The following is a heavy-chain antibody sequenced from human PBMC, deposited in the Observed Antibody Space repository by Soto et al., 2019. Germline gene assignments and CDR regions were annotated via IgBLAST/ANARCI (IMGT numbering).Heavy chain of an antibody. CDR3: ARDYYGMDV. V-gene: IGHV4-30-2*06. CDR1: GGSISIGGYS. J-gene: IGHJ6*02. CDR2: TYQSGSA. Sequence: SETLSLTCTVSGGSISIGGYSWTWIRQSPGKGLEWIGYTYQSGSAYYNPSLKSRVTISVDRSKNQFSLNLTSVTAADTAVYYCARDYYGMDVWGQGTTGTVSS.